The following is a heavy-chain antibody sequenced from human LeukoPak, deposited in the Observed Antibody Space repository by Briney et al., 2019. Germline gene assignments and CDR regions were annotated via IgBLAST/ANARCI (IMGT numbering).Heavy chain of an antibody. CDR1: GGSFSGYY. CDR3: ARGEDIVVVPAAIGTGIWFDP. D-gene: IGHD2-2*01. CDR2: INHSGST. V-gene: IGHV4-34*01. J-gene: IGHJ5*02. Sequence: PSETLSLTCAVYGGSFSGYYWSWIRQPPGKGLEWIGEINHSGSTNYNPSPKSRVTISVDTSKNQFSLKLSSVTAADTAVYYCARGEDIVVVPAAIGTGIWFDPWGQGTLVTVSS.